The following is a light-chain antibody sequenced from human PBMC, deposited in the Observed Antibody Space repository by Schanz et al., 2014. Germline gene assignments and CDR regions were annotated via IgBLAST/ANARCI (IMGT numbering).Light chain of an antibody. CDR3: QHYVGSPPLT. V-gene: IGKV3-20*01. Sequence: EIVMTQSPATLSVSPGERGTLSCRASQSVSSYLAWYQQKPGQAPRLLIYGASTRATGIPDRFSGSGSGADFTLIITRLEPEDFAVYYCQHYVGSPPLTFGGGTKVEIK. CDR2: GAS. CDR1: QSVSSY. J-gene: IGKJ4*01.